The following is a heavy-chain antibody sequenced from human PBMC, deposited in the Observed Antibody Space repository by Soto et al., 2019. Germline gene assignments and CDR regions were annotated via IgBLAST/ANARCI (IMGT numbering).Heavy chain of an antibody. V-gene: IGHV1-2*04. CDR2: INPNSGGT. CDR3: ARDGAPGYYDYVWGSYRGGWFDP. Sequence: ASVKVSCKASGYTFTGYYMHWLRQAPGQGLEWMGWINPNSGGTNYAQKFQGWVTMTRDTSISTAYMELSRLRSDDTAVYYCARDGAPGYYDYVWGSYRGGWFDPWGQGTLVTVSS. D-gene: IGHD3-16*02. CDR1: GYTFTGYY. J-gene: IGHJ5*02.